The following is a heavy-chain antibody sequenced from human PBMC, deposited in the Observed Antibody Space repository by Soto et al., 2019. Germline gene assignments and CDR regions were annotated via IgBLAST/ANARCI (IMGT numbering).Heavy chain of an antibody. J-gene: IGHJ4*02. CDR2: IIPIFGTA. CDR3: ATQRYSSGWTLSFDY. V-gene: IGHV1-69*01. Sequence: QVQLVQSGAEVKKPGSSVKVSCKASGGTFSSYAISWVRQAPGQGIEWMGGIIPIFGTANYAQKFQGRVTITADESTSTAYMELSSLRSEDTAVYYCATQRYSSGWTLSFDYWGQGTLVTVSS. D-gene: IGHD6-19*01. CDR1: GGTFSSYA.